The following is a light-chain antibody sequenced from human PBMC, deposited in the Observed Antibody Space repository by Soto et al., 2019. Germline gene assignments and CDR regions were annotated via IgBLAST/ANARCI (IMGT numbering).Light chain of an antibody. CDR1: SSNIGSNT. CDR3: AAWVGSLQVVL. J-gene: IGLJ2*01. V-gene: IGLV1-44*01. Sequence: QSVLTQPPSASGTPGQRVAISCSGSSSNIGSNTVNWYQQLPVSAPHILIYSTNQRPSGVPGRFSGSKSGTSASLAISGLQSEDEADYYCAAWVGSLQVVLFGGGTKLTVL. CDR2: STN.